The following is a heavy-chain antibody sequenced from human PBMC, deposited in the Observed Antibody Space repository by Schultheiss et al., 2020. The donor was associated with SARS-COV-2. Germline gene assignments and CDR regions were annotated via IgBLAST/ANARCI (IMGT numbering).Heavy chain of an antibody. CDR1: GFTFSNAW. CDR3: TTDMQRSYYYYGMDV. Sequence: GESLKISCAASGFTFSNAWMNWVRQAPGKGLEWVGRIKSKTDGGTTDYAAPVKGRFTISRDDSKNTLYLQMNSLKTEDTAVYYCTTDMQRSYYYYGMDVWGQGTTITVA. CDR2: IKSKTDGGTT. V-gene: IGHV3-15*07. J-gene: IGHJ6*02. D-gene: IGHD2-2*01.